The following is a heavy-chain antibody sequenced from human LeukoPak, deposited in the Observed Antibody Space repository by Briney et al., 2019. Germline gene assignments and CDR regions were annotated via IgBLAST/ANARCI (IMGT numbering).Heavy chain of an antibody. CDR2: INPNSCGT. V-gene: IGHV1-2*02. CDR3: ARAPSLYCSSTSCYLLDV. J-gene: IGHJ6*04. CDR1: GYTFTGYY. D-gene: IGHD2-2*01. Sequence: ASVKVSCKASGYTFTGYYMHWVRQAPGQGLEWMGWINPNSCGTNYAQKFQGRVTMTRDTSISTAYMELSRLRSDDTAVYYCARAPSLYCSSTSCYLLDVWGKGTTVTVSS.